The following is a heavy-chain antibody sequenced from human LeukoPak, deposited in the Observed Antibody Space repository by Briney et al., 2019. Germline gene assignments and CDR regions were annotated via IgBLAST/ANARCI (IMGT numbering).Heavy chain of an antibody. Sequence: GGSLRLSCAASGFTFRSYGMHWVRQAPGKGLEWVAVISYDGSNKYYADSVKGRFTISRDNSKNTLYLQMNSLRAEDTAVYYCAKPARTDAFDIWGQGTMVTVSS. V-gene: IGHV3-30*18. J-gene: IGHJ3*02. CDR3: AKPARTDAFDI. CDR1: GFTFRSYG. D-gene: IGHD1-14*01. CDR2: ISYDGSNK.